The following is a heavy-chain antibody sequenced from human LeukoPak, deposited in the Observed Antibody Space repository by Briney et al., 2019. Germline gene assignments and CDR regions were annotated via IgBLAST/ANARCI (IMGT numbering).Heavy chain of an antibody. V-gene: IGHV4-59*01. CDR3: ARALYDDYVWGSYRYFDY. D-gene: IGHD3-16*02. Sequence: SETLSLTCTVSGGSISSYYWSWIRQPPGKGLEWIRYIYYSGSTNYNPSLKSRVTISVDTSKNQFSLKLSSVTAADTAVYYCARALYDDYVWGSYRYFDYWRQGTLVTVSS. J-gene: IGHJ4*02. CDR2: IYYSGST. CDR1: GGSISSYY.